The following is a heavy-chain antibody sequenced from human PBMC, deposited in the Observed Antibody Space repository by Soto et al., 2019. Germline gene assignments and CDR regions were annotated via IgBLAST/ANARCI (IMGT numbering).Heavy chain of an antibody. CDR1: GYTFTSYG. D-gene: IGHD1-1*01. J-gene: IGHJ6*02. Sequence: GASVKVSCKASGYTFTSYGISWVRQAPGQGLEWMGWISAYNGNTNYAQKLQGRVTMTTDTSTSTAYMELRSLRSDDTAVYYCARTSKLERPSDYYYYGMDVWGQGTTVTVS. CDR2: ISAYNGNT. V-gene: IGHV1-18*01. CDR3: ARTSKLERPSDYYYYGMDV.